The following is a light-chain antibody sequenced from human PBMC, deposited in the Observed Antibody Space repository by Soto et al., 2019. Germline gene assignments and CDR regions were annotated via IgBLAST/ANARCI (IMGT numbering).Light chain of an antibody. J-gene: IGLJ2*01. CDR2: DNN. CDR1: SSNIGNNY. V-gene: IGLV1-51*01. CDR3: GTWDSSLSAVV. Sequence: QSVLTQPPSVSAAPGQKVTISCSGSSSNIGNNYVSWYQQFPATAPKLLIYDNNKRPSGIPDRFSGSKSGTSATLGITGLQTGDEADYYCGTWDSSLSAVVFGGGTKLTVL.